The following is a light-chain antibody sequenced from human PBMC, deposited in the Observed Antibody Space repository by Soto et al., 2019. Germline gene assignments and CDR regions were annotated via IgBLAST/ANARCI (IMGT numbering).Light chain of an antibody. CDR3: CSYAGSSTSVV. CDR2: EVS. J-gene: IGLJ2*01. Sequence: QSVLTQPASVSGSPGQSITISCTGTSSDVGSYNLVSWYQQHPGKAPKLMIYEVSKRPSGVSNRFSGYKSGNTASLTISGLQAGAAADYYFCSYAGSSTSVVFGGGTKLTVL. CDR1: SSDVGSYNL. V-gene: IGLV2-23*02.